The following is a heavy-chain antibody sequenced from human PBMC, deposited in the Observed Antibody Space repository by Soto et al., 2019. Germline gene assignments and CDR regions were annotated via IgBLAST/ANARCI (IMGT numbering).Heavy chain of an antibody. CDR1: GGSISSSSYY. Sequence: LSLTCTVSGGSISSSSYYWGWIRQPPGKGLEWIGSIYYSGSTYYNPSLKSRVTISVDTSKNQFSLKLSSVTAADTAVYYCARHSRTNYVSYYYYGMDVWGQGTTVTVSS. V-gene: IGHV4-39*01. CDR3: ARHSRTNYVSYYYYGMDV. J-gene: IGHJ6*02. CDR2: IYYSGST. D-gene: IGHD3-16*01.